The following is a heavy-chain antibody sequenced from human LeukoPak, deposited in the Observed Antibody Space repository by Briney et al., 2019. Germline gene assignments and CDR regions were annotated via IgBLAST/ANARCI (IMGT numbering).Heavy chain of an antibody. V-gene: IGHV4-39*01. D-gene: IGHD3-16*01. CDR2: IFYSGDT. Sequence: SETLSLTCSDSGASIRSSTHYWAWLRQAPGTGLEWVGSIFYSGDTYYNPSLRSRLTIAVDTSKNQFSLNLASVTASDTGTYFCSRRGTTSSIGWFDPWGQGSPVIVSS. J-gene: IGHJ5*02. CDR1: GASIRSSTHY. CDR3: SRRGTTSSIGWFDP.